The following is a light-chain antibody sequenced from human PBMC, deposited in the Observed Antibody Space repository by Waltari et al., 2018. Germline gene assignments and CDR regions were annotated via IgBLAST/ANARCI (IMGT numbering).Light chain of an antibody. J-gene: IGLJ3*02. CDR3: CSYTPNHWV. CDR2: DVT. Sequence: QSALTQPASVSGSPGQSITILCTGTSSDIGGYDYVSWYQQHPGNAPKLMIYDVTNRPSGVSDRFSGSKSGNTASLTISGLQAEDEGDYYWCSYTPNHWVFGGGTSLTVL. V-gene: IGLV2-14*03. CDR1: SSDIGGYDY.